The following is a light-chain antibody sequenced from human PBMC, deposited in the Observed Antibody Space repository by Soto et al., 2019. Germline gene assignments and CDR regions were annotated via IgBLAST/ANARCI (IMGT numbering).Light chain of an antibody. CDR3: SSYTTTTTRVV. CDR2: EVS. J-gene: IGLJ2*01. CDR1: SSDIGGYNY. V-gene: IGLV2-14*01. Sequence: QSALTQPASVSGSPGQSITISCTGTSSDIGGYNYVSWYQQHSGRAPKLMIYEVSNRPSGVSNRFSGSKSGNTASLTISGLQADDEADYYCSSYTTTTTRVVFGGGTQLTVL.